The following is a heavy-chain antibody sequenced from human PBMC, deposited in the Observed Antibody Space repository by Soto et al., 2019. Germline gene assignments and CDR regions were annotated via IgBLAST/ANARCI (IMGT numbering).Heavy chain of an antibody. CDR1: GGSFSGYY. Sequence: SETLSLTCAVYGGSFSGYYWSWIRQPPGMGLEWLGEINYSERTNYNPSLKSRVTISADTSKNQFSLNLSSVTAADTAVYYCARGSRGSFSPFDYWGQGTQVTAPQ. V-gene: IGHV4-34*01. CDR2: INYSERT. CDR3: ARGSRGSFSPFDY. D-gene: IGHD1-26*01. J-gene: IGHJ4*02.